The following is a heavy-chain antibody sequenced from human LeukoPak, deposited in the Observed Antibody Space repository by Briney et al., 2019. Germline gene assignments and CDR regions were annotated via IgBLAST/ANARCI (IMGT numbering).Heavy chain of an antibody. CDR1: GFTFSSYA. CDR3: AKSTRLYCSSTSCYRGFDY. CDR2: ISGSGGST. J-gene: IGHJ4*02. D-gene: IGHD2-2*02. V-gene: IGHV3-23*01. Sequence: GGSLRLSCAASGFTFSSYAMSWVRQAPGKGLEWVSAISGSGGSTYYADSVKGRFTISRDNSKNTLYLQMNSLRAEVTAVYYCAKSTRLYCSSTSCYRGFDYWGQGTLVTVSS.